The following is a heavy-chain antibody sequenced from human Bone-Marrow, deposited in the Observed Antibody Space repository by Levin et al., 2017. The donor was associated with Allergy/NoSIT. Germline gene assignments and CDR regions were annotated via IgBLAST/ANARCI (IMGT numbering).Heavy chain of an antibody. CDR3: IHGSGWYDY. CDR1: GFNFNDAW. CDR2: IKSKAAGETT. D-gene: IGHD6-19*01. V-gene: IGHV3-15*01. J-gene: IGHJ4*02. Sequence: SCAASGFNFNDAWLTWVRQTPGKGLEWIGLIKSKAAGETTAYGAPVKGRFTISRDDSENTLYLQLSSLKIEDTAVYYCIHGSGWYDYWGQGTLVTVSS.